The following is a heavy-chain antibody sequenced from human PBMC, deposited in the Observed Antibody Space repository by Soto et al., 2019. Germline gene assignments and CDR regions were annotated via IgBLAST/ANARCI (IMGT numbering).Heavy chain of an antibody. CDR1: GYTFTGYY. CDR2: INPNSGGT. J-gene: IGHJ4*02. CDR3: ARSYGSGSYPHTYFDY. Sequence: GASVKVSCKASGYTFTGYYMHWVRQAPGQGLEWMGWINPNSGGTNYAQKFQGWVTMTRDTSISTAYMELSRLRSDDTAMYYCARSYGSGSYPHTYFDYWGQGTLVTVSS. V-gene: IGHV1-2*04. D-gene: IGHD3-10*01.